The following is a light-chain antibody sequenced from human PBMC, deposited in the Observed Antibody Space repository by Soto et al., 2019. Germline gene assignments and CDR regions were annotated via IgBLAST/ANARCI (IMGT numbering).Light chain of an antibody. CDR1: TGTVTSGHF. CDR3: LLYPSAFGLV. V-gene: IGLV7-46*01. J-gene: IGLJ2*01. CDR2: DTT. Sequence: QAVVTQDPSLTVSPGGTVTLTCASTTGTVTSGHFPYWFQQQPGQAPRTLIYDTTNRHSWTPARFSGSLLGGKAALTLSGAQAEDEAEYFCLLYPSAFGLVFGGGTKVTVL.